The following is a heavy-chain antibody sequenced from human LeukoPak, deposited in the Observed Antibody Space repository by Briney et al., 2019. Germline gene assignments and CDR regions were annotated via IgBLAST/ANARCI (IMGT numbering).Heavy chain of an antibody. D-gene: IGHD6-6*01. Sequence: SETLSLTCTVSGGSISSGDYYWSWIRQPPGKGLEWIGYIYYSGSTYYNPSLKSRVTISVDTSKNQFSLKLSSVTAAATAVYYCARDLLHSSSSAEDAFDIWGQGTMVTVSS. CDR3: ARDLLHSSSSAEDAFDI. CDR1: GGSISSGDYY. CDR2: IYYSGST. V-gene: IGHV4-30-4*01. J-gene: IGHJ3*02.